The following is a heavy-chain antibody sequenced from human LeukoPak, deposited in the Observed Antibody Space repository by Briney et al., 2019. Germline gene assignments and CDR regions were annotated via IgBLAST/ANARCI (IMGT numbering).Heavy chain of an antibody. CDR3: ARHLRASSGWYYFDY. J-gene: IGHJ4*02. CDR2: IYYSGST. D-gene: IGHD6-19*01. Sequence: PSETLSLTCAVYGGSFSGYYWSWIRQPPGKGLEWIGYIYYSGSTNYNPSLKNRVTISVDTSKNQFSLKLSSVTAADTAVYYCARHLRASSGWYYFDYWGQGTLVNVSS. CDR1: GGSFSGYY. V-gene: IGHV4-59*08.